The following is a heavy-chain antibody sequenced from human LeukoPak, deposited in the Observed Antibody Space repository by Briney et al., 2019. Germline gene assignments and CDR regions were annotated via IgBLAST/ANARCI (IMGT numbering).Heavy chain of an antibody. CDR3: AKPHDSRRHYFDY. V-gene: IGHV3-23*01. J-gene: IGHJ4*02. Sequence: GGSLRLSCAAPGFTFSSYDMSWVRQAPGKGLEWVSAISGSGGSTYYADSVKGRFTISRDNSKNTLYLQMNSLRAEDTAVYYCAKPHDSRRHYFDYWGQGTLVTVSS. CDR1: GFTFSSYD. D-gene: IGHD3-3*01. CDR2: ISGSGGST.